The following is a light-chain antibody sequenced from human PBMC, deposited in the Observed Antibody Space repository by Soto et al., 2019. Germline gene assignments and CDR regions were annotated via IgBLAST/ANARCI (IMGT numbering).Light chain of an antibody. V-gene: IGKV3-20*01. Sequence: EIVLTQSPGTLSLSPGERATLSCRASQSVGSSYLAWYQQTPGQAPRLLIHGASTRATGIPDRFSGSGSGTDFTLTLSRLESEDSAVYYCHQYASSPLTFGQGTRLEIK. CDR3: HQYASSPLT. J-gene: IGKJ5*01. CDR1: QSVGSSY. CDR2: GAS.